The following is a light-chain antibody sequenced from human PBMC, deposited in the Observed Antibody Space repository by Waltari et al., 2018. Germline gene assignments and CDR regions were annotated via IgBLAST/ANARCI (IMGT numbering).Light chain of an antibody. V-gene: IGKV3-11*01. Sequence: EIALTQSPATLSLSPGERATLSCRANQSVYIYLAWYQHKPGQAPRLLIYDASDRATGIPARFSGSGSGTDFTLTISSREPEDFAVYYCQQRSNWPPSFGGGTKVEIK. CDR3: QQRSNWPPS. J-gene: IGKJ4*01. CDR1: QSVYIY. CDR2: DAS.